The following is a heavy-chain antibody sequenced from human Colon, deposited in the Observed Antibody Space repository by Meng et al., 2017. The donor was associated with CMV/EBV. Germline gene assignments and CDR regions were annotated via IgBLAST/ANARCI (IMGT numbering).Heavy chain of an antibody. D-gene: IGHD1-26*01. V-gene: IGHV3-30*19. J-gene: IGHJ6*02. CDR2: IGHDGSNK. Sequence: GGSLRLSCAASGFIFSSYDIHWVRQAPDKGLEWVAFIGHDGSNKYFADSVRGRFTISRDNSRNTVDLQMNSLRSDDTAVYYCAREQLVNSGSHDGGYYYYGMDVWGQGTTVTVSS. CDR1: GFIFSSYD. CDR3: AREQLVNSGSHDGGYYYYGMDV.